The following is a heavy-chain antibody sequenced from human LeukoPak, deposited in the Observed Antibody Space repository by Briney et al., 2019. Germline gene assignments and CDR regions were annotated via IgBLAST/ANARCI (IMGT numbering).Heavy chain of an antibody. J-gene: IGHJ3*02. D-gene: IGHD2-15*01. Sequence: SETLSLTCAVYGGSFSGYYWSWIRQPPGKGLEWIGEINHSGSTNYNPSLKSRVTISVDTSKNQCSLKLSSVTAADTAVYYCARGGCSGGSCYGDAFDIWGQGTMVTVSS. CDR3: ARGGCSGGSCYGDAFDI. CDR2: INHSGST. CDR1: GGSFSGYY. V-gene: IGHV4-34*01.